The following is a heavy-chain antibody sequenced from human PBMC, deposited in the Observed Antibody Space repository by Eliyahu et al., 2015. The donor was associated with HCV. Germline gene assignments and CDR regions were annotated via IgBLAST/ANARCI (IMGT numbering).Heavy chain of an antibody. CDR2: IWYDGSNK. CDR1: GFTFSSYG. J-gene: IGHJ4*02. CDR3: ARDFLDSRALDY. V-gene: IGHV3-33*01. D-gene: IGHD2-21*01. Sequence: QVQLVESGGGVVQPGRSLRLSCAASGFTFSSYGMHWVRQAPGKGLEWVAVIWYDGSNKYYADSVKGRFTISRDNSKNTLYLQMNSLRAEDTAVYYCARDFLDSRALDYWGQGTLVTVSS.